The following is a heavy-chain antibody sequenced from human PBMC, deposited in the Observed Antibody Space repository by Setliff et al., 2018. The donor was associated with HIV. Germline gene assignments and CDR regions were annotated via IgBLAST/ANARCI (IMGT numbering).Heavy chain of an antibody. CDR3: SISNFWSGYSTSPPDYFDY. V-gene: IGHV4-38-2*02. J-gene: IGHJ4*02. CDR2: SYHSGSA. CDR1: RHSISNGYY. D-gene: IGHD3-3*01. Sequence: NPSETLSLTCTVFRHSISNGYYWGWIRQPPGEELEWSGRSYHSGSAYYNPSLESRVTILVDTSKNHFSLNLSSVTAADTAVYYCSISNFWSGYSTSPPDYFDYWGQGMLVTVSS.